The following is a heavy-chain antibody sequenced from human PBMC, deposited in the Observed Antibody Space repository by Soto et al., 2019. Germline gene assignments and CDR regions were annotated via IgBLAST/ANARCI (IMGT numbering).Heavy chain of an antibody. CDR3: ARLRWGDNSFDP. J-gene: IGHJ5*02. D-gene: IGHD3-10*01. CDR2: IYYSGST. CDR1: GGSISSGGYY. V-gene: IGHV4-31*03. Sequence: SETLSLTCTVSGGSISSGGYYWSWIRQHPGKGLEWIGYIYYSGSTYYNPSLKSRVTISVDTSKNQFSLKLSSVTAADTAVYYCARLRWGDNSFDPCGQGTLVTVSS.